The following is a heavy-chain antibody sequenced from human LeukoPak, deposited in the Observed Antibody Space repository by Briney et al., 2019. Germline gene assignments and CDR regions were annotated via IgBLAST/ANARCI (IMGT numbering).Heavy chain of an antibody. CDR1: GFTFSSYG. J-gene: IGHJ5*02. V-gene: IGHV3-33*01. D-gene: IGHD3-22*01. CDR2: TWYDGSNK. Sequence: GGSLRLSCAASGFTFSSYGMHWVRQAPGKGLEWVAVTWYDGSNKYYADSVKGRFTISRDNSKNTLYLQMNSLRAEDTAVYYCAREYATTYYYDSSGYHDNWFDPWGQGTLVTVSS. CDR3: AREYATTYYYDSSGYHDNWFDP.